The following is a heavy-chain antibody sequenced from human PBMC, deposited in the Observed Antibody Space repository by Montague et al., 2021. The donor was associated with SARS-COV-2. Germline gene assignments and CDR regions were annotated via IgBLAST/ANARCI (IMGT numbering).Heavy chain of an antibody. J-gene: IGHJ4*02. D-gene: IGHD3-9*01. CDR1: GVSLSTSGMC. CDR3: ARIRDYDILTGSYSGFDY. CDR2: IEWDDDK. Sequence: VKPTQTLTLTCTFSGVSLSTSGMCVSWIRQPPGKALEWLALIEWDDDKYYSTSLKTRLTISKDTSKNQVVLTMTNMDPVDTATYYCARIRDYDILTGSYSGFDYWGQGTLVAVSS. V-gene: IGHV2-70*01.